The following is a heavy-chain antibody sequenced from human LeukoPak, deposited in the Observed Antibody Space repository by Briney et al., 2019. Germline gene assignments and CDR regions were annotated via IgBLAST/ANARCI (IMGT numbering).Heavy chain of an antibody. CDR1: GYSFTSYW. CDR2: IYPGDSDT. CDR3: ARPGITIFGVDYLTEGAFDI. V-gene: IGHV5-51*01. J-gene: IGHJ3*02. Sequence: GESLKISCKGSGYSFTSYWIGWVRQMPGKGLEWMGIIYPGDSDTRYSPSFQGQVTISADKSISTAYLQWSSLKASDTAMYYCARPGITIFGVDYLTEGAFDIWGQGTMVTVSS. D-gene: IGHD3-3*01.